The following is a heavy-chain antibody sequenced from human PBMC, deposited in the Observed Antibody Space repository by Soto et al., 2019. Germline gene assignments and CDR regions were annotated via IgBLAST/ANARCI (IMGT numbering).Heavy chain of an antibody. D-gene: IGHD3-10*02. CDR2: ITHSGST. CDR3: ARSSVRGWSY. J-gene: IGHJ4*02. CDR1: GGSFSGYY. V-gene: IGHV4-34*01. Sequence: SETLSVTCAVYGGSFSGYYWTWIRQPPGKGLEWIGEITHSGSTNYNPSLKSRVTISVDTSKNQFSLNLNSVTAADTAVYYCARSSVRGWSYWGQGTLVTVSS.